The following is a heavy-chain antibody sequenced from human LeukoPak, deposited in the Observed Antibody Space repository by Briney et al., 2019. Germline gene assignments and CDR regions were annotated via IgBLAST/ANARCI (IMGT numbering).Heavy chain of an antibody. Sequence: PGGSLRLSCAASGFTFSSYAMRWVRQAPGKGLEWVAVISYDGSNKYYADSVKGRFTISRDNSKNTLYLQMNSLRAEDTAVYYCARDGIAARPTYNWFDPWGQGTLVTVSS. J-gene: IGHJ5*02. CDR2: ISYDGSNK. CDR1: GFTFSSYA. D-gene: IGHD6-6*01. V-gene: IGHV3-30-3*01. CDR3: ARDGIAARPTYNWFDP.